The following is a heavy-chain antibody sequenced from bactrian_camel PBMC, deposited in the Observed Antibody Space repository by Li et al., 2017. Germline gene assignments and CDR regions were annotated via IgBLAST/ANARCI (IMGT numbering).Heavy chain of an antibody. J-gene: IGHJ4*01. CDR3: AADLVTDEPSLVEREYYY. D-gene: IGHD1*01. CDR2: IYSDGSSNT. V-gene: IGHV3S6*01. CDR1: GFTFSSYC. Sequence: HVQLVESGGGLVQPGGSLRLSCAASGFTFSSYCMNWVRQAPGKGLEWVSSIYSDGSSNTYYAESVKGRFTISQDSARNTVYLQMNNLQPEDTATYYCAADLVTDEPSLVEREYYYWGQGTQVTVS.